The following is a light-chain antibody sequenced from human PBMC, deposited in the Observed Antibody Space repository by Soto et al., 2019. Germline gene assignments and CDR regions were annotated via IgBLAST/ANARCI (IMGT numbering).Light chain of an antibody. CDR2: KAS. V-gene: IGKV1-5*03. CDR1: QSVSSW. CDR3: QQYNSYPLT. J-gene: IGKJ4*01. Sequence: DIPMTQSPSTLSASVGDRVTITCRASQSVSSWLAWYQQKPGKAPKLLIYKASTLQRGVPSRFSGSRSGTEFTLNISRLQPDDFATYHCQQYNSYPLTFGGGTKVEI.